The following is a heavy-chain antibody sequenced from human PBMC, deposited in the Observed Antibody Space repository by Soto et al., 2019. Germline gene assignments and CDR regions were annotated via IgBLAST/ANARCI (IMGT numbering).Heavy chain of an antibody. V-gene: IGHV1-18*01. D-gene: IGHD3-22*01. Sequence: ASVKVSCKASGYSFDRYGISWVRQAPGQRPEWMGWISADNGDTRFSQKVQGRLTLTTDTSTNTAYMDLRSLSSDDTAVYYCARDRSYYYETSGYPFDYWGQGTQVTVS. J-gene: IGHJ4*02. CDR1: GYSFDRYG. CDR2: ISADNGDT. CDR3: ARDRSYYYETSGYPFDY.